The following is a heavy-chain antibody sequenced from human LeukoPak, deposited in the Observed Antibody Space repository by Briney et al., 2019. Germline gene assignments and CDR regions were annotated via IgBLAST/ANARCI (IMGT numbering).Heavy chain of an antibody. D-gene: IGHD6-13*01. CDR1: GFTFSGSV. CDR2: IRSKRNNYAT. Sequence: GGSLKLSCAASGFTFSGSVMHWVRQAAGKGLEWVGRIRSKRNNYATAYSASAKGRFTISRDDSKNTVYLHMDSLKTEDTALYYCSRLEDSSPIEVALDIWGQGTVVTVSS. J-gene: IGHJ3*02. V-gene: IGHV3-73*01. CDR3: SRLEDSSPIEVALDI.